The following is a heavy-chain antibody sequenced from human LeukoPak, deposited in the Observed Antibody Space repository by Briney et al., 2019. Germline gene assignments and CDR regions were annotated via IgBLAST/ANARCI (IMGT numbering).Heavy chain of an antibody. CDR3: ARDHHRRYYDDQARDTFDI. J-gene: IGHJ3*02. CDR2: ISSSSSTI. Sequence: PGGSLRLSCAASGFTFSSNWMSWVRQAPGKGLEWISYISSSSSTIYYADSVKGRFTISRDNARNSLYLQMNSLRAEDTAVYYCARDHHRRYYDDQARDTFDIWGQGTMVTVSS. CDR1: GFTFSSNW. V-gene: IGHV3-48*01. D-gene: IGHD3-22*01.